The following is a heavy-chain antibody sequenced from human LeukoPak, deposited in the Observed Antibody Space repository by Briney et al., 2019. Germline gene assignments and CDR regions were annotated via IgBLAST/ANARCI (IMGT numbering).Heavy chain of an antibody. CDR2: IIPIFGTA. CDR3: ARAPMVRGVIKLDYYYYYMDV. Sequence: EASVKVSCKASGGTFSSYAISWVRQAPGQGLEWMGGIIPIFGTANYAQKFQGRVTITADESTSTAYMELSSLRSEDTAVYYCARAPMVRGVIKLDYYYYYMDVWGKGTTVTVSS. V-gene: IGHV1-69*13. D-gene: IGHD3-10*01. J-gene: IGHJ6*03. CDR1: GGTFSSYA.